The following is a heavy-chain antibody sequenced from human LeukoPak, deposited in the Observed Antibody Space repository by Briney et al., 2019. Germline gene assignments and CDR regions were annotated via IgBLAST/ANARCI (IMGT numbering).Heavy chain of an antibody. J-gene: IGHJ4*02. CDR2: INPSGGST. CDR3: ARDGGGSYYNC. CDR1: GGTFSSSA. D-gene: IGHD1-26*01. V-gene: IGHV1-46*01. Sequence: ASVKVSCKASGGTFSSSAISWVRQAPGQGLEWMGIINPSGGSTSYAQKFQGRVTMTRDTSTSTVYMELSSLRPEDTAVYYCARDGGGSYYNCWGQGTLVTVSS.